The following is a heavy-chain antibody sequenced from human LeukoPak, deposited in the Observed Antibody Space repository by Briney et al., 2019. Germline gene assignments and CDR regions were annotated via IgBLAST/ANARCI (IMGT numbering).Heavy chain of an antibody. CDR3: TRDNPFGGH. CDR2: TKQDGGEK. V-gene: IGHV3-7*03. Sequence: GGSLRLSCAASGFTFSSYWMTWVRQAPGKGLEWVANTKQDGGEKYYVDFVKGRFTISRDNAKNSLHLQMNSLRAEDTAVYYCTRDNPFGGHWGQGTLVTVSS. CDR1: GFTFSSYW. D-gene: IGHD2-15*01. J-gene: IGHJ4*02.